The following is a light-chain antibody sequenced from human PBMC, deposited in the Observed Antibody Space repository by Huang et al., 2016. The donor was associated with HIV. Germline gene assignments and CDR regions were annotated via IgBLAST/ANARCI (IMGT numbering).Light chain of an antibody. J-gene: IGKJ3*01. CDR2: AAS. CDR1: QIVSSH. CDR3: QQYNDFRST. V-gene: IGKV3-15*01. Sequence: ETVITQSPVTLSVSPGDRASLSCRSSQIVSSHLAWYQQKPGQAPRLLIYAASTRATGGPDRFSGSGAGTEFTLTISTLQSEDSAVYYCQQYNDFRSTFGPGTRVEIK.